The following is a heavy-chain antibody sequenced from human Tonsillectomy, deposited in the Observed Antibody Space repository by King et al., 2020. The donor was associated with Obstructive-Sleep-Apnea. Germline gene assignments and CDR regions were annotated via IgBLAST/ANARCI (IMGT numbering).Heavy chain of an antibody. V-gene: IGHV3-9*01. CDR3: ATDISTRAVLGAVPDY. J-gene: IGHJ4*02. CDR1: GFTFDDYA. D-gene: IGHD3-16*01. CDR2: ISWNSGSI. Sequence: VQLVESGGGLVQPGRSLRLSCAASGFTFDDYAMHWVRQAPGKGLEWVSGISWNSGSIGYADSVKGRFTISRDNAKNSLYLQMNSLRAEDTALYYCATDISTRAVLGAVPDYWGQGTLVTVSS.